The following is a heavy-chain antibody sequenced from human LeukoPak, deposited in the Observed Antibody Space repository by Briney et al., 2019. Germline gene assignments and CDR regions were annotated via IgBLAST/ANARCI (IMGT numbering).Heavy chain of an antibody. D-gene: IGHD1-26*01. CDR2: INPNSGGT. J-gene: IGHJ3*02. CDR1: GYTFTGYY. CDR3: AGAAGIVGASTDDAFDI. V-gene: IGHV1-2*02. Sequence: AASVKVSCKASGYTFTGYYMHWVRQAPGQGLEWMGWINPNSGGTNYAQKFQGRVTMTRDTSISTAYMELSRLRSDDTAVYYCAGAAGIVGASTDDAFDIWGQGTMVTVSS.